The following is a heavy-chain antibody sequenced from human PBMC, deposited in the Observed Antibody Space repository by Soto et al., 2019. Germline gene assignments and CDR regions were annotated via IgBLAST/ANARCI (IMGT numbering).Heavy chain of an antibody. D-gene: IGHD1-26*01. Sequence: QVQLQESGPGLVKPSETLSLTCTVSGGSISSDYWSWIRQPPGKGLEWIGYIHYTGSTNYNPSLKSRVTISVVTSKNQFSLKLRSVTAADTAVYYCARDVGGTYANWYFDLWGRGTLVPVSS. CDR2: IHYTGST. CDR1: GGSISSDY. V-gene: IGHV4-59*01. J-gene: IGHJ2*01. CDR3: ARDVGGTYANWYFDL.